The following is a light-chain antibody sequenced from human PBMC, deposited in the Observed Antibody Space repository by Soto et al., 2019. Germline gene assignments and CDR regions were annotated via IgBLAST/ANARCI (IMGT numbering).Light chain of an antibody. V-gene: IGKV1-5*01. CDR1: QSISNW. CDR3: QHYKSYPWT. CDR2: AAS. Sequence: DIQMTQSPSTLSASVEDRVSITCRASQSISNWFAWYQQKPENAPNLLIYAASSLDSGIPSRFSGSRSGTEFTLTISSLQPDDFATYYCQHYKSYPWTFGQGTKV. J-gene: IGKJ1*01.